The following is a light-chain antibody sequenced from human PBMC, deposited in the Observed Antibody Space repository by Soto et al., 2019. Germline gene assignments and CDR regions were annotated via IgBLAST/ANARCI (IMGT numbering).Light chain of an antibody. CDR1: QSVNSNY. CDR2: GAS. J-gene: IGKJ2*01. CDR3: QQYGTSPHT. Sequence: EIVLTQSPGTLSLSPGERATLSCRASQSVNSNYLAWYQQKPGQVPRPLIYGASIRAAGVPDRHSGSVSGTDFTLTISRLEPEDYAVYYCQQYGTSPHTFVQGTKLEIK. V-gene: IGKV3-20*01.